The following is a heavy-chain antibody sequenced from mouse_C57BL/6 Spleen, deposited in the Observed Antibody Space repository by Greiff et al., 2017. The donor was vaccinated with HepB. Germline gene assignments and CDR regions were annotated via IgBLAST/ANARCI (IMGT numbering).Heavy chain of an antibody. D-gene: IGHD2-5*01. Sequence: QVQLQQSGAELMKPGASVKLSCKATGYTFTGYWIEWVKQRPGHGLEWIGEILPGSGSTNYNEKFKGKATFTADTSSNTAYMQLSSLTTEDSAIYYCARRAYYSNYERNYYAMDYWGQGTSVTVSS. CDR2: ILPGSGST. J-gene: IGHJ4*01. V-gene: IGHV1-9*01. CDR3: ARRAYYSNYERNYYAMDY. CDR1: GYTFTGYW.